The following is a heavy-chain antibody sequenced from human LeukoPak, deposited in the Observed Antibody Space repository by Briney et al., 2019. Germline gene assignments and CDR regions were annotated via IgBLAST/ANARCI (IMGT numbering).Heavy chain of an antibody. Sequence: PSETLSLTCTVSGGSISSGGYYWSWIRQHPGKGLEWIGYIYYSGSTYYNPSLKSRVTISVDTSKNQFSLKLSSVTAADTAVYYYAREGDRSSSGGFDPWGQGTLVTVSS. V-gene: IGHV4-31*03. CDR2: IYYSGST. J-gene: IGHJ5*02. CDR1: GGSISSGGYY. D-gene: IGHD6-6*01. CDR3: AREGDRSSSGGFDP.